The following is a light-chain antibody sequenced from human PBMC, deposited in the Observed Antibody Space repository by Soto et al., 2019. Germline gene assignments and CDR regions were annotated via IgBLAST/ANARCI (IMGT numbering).Light chain of an antibody. CDR2: DAS. Sequence: EIVLTQSPGTLSLSPGERATLSCRASQSVRSTYVAWYQQKPGQAPRLLIFDASSRATGIPDRFSGSGSGTDFTLSISRLEPEDFAVYYCHQYGASPATFGPGTKVEIK. V-gene: IGKV3-20*01. CDR1: QSVRSTY. CDR3: HQYGASPAT. J-gene: IGKJ1*01.